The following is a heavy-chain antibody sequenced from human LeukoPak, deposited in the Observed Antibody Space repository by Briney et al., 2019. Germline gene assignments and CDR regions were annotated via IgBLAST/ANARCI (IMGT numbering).Heavy chain of an antibody. CDR2: VSGTGGST. V-gene: IGHV3-23*01. CDR1: GFTFGDYA. D-gene: IGHD3-3*01. J-gene: IGHJ4*02. CDR3: AKMGGRFLEGVTAYYFDY. Sequence: GGSLRLSCTASGFTFGDYAMSWFRQAPGKGLEWVSAVSGTGGSTYYADSVKGRFTISRDNSKNTLYLQMNSLRAEDTAVYYCAKMGGRFLEGVTAYYFDYWGQGTLVTVSS.